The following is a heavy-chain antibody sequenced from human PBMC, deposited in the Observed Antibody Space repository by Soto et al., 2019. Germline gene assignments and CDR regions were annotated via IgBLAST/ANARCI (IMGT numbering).Heavy chain of an antibody. V-gene: IGHV1-69*13. CDR3: AREPPTVKGFSPPPFDWFDP. CDR1: GGTFSSYA. CDR2: IIPIFGTA. D-gene: IGHD4-4*01. J-gene: IGHJ5*02. Sequence: SVKVSCKASGGTFSSYAISWVRQAPGQGLEWMGGIIPIFGTANYAQKFQGRVTITADESTSTAYMELSSLRSEDTAVYYCAREPPTVKGFSPPPFDWFDPWGQGTLVTVSS.